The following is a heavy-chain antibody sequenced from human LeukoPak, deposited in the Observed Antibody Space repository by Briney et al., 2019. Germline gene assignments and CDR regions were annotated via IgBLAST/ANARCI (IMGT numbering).Heavy chain of an antibody. V-gene: IGHV3-30*04. Sequence: PGGSLRLSCAASGFTFSSYAMHWVRQAPGKGLEWVSIISYDGSNKYDADSVKGRFTISRDNSKNTLHLQMNSLRAEDTAVYYCARGLGTYTLDYWGQGTLVTVSS. CDR2: ISYDGSNK. CDR1: GFTFSSYA. CDR3: ARGLGTYTLDY. D-gene: IGHD1-1*01. J-gene: IGHJ4*02.